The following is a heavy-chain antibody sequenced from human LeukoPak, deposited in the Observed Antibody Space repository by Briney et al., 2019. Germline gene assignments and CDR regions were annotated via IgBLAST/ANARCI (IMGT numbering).Heavy chain of an antibody. CDR1: GFTFSSYS. V-gene: IGHV3-21*01. D-gene: IGHD6-13*01. CDR2: ISSSSSYI. CDR3: ARDSEGSSWAYYFDY. J-gene: IGHJ4*02. Sequence: KTGGSLRLSCAASGFTFSSYSMNWVRQAPGKGLECVSSISSSSSYIYYADSVKGRFTISRDNAKNSLYLQMNSLRAEDTAVYYCARDSEGSSWAYYFDYWGQGTLVTVSS.